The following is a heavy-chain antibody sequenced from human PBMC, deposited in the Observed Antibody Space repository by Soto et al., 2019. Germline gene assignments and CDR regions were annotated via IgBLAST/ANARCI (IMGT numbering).Heavy chain of an antibody. J-gene: IGHJ4*02. D-gene: IGHD6-19*01. CDR2: INKNGFTI. CDR1: GFTLTTYS. CDR3: ARGAVTGTSLFDY. V-gene: IGHV3-48*02. Sequence: GGSLRLSCAVSGFTLTTYSMNWVRQAPGKGLEWISFINKNGFTIYYADSVKGRFTISRDYAKNSLYLQMDSLRHEDTAVYYCARGAVTGTSLFDYWGLGTLVTVSS.